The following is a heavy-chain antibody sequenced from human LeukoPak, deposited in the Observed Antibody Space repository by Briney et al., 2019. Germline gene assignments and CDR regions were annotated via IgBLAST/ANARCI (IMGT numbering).Heavy chain of an antibody. CDR3: AKADRSGWPYNWFDP. Sequence: GGSLRLSCAASGFTFSSYWMSWVRQAPGKGLEWVANIKQDGSGKYYVDSVKGRFTISRDNAKNSLYLQMNSLRAEDTALYYCAKADRSGWPYNWFDPWGQGTLVTVSS. CDR1: GFTFSSYW. J-gene: IGHJ5*02. CDR2: IKQDGSGK. V-gene: IGHV3-7*03. D-gene: IGHD6-19*01.